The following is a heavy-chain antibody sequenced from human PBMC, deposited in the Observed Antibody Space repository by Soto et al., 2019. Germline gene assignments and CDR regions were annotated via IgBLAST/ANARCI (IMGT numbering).Heavy chain of an antibody. D-gene: IGHD5-12*01. CDR1: GFTFSSYG. CDR2: ISGSGSGT. Sequence: GSLRLSCAASGFTFSSYGMHWVRQAPGQGLEWASGISGSGSGTYYADSVRGRFTISRDNSKNTLYLQMNSLRAEDTAIYYCAKEGYERIFNFDYWGQGALVTVSS. CDR3: AKEGYERIFNFDY. V-gene: IGHV3-23*01. J-gene: IGHJ4*02.